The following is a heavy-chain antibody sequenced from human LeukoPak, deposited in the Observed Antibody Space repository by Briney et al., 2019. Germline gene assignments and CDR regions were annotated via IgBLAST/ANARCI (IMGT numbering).Heavy chain of an antibody. CDR3: AKTLQQLVTYYFDY. D-gene: IGHD6-13*01. V-gene: IGHV3-23*01. CDR1: GFTFSSYA. J-gene: IGHJ4*02. Sequence: GGSLRLSCAASGFTFSSYAMSWVRQAPGKGLEWVSAISGSGGSTYYAGSVKGRFTISRDNSKNTLYLQMNSLRAEDTAVYYCAKTLQQLVTYYFDYWGQGTLVTVSS. CDR2: ISGSGGST.